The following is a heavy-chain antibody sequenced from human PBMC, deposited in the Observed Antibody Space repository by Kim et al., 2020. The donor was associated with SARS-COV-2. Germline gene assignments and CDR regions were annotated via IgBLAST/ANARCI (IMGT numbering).Heavy chain of an antibody. J-gene: IGHJ4*02. CDR2: IYYSGST. CDR3: ARGWVNDPFDY. CDR1: GGSISSYY. Sequence: SETLSLTCTVSGGSISSYYWSWIRQPPGKGLEWIGYIYYSGSTNYNPSLKSRVTISVDTSKNQFSLKLSSVTAADTAVYYCARGWVNDPFDYWGQGTLVT. D-gene: IGHD2-21*01. V-gene: IGHV4-59*01.